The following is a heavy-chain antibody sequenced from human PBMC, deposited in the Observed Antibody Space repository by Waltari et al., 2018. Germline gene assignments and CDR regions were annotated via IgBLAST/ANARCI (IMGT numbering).Heavy chain of an antibody. D-gene: IGHD4-4*01. CDR2: VKQNSGGT. CDR3: ANLRLTTGEAFDI. V-gene: IGHV1-2*06. J-gene: IGHJ3*02. CDR1: GYTFTGYY. Sequence: QVQLVQSGAEVKKPGASVKVPCKASGYTFTGYYMHWVGQAPGQGLGWLGRVKQNSGGTTHAQKVQGRVAMTRDTSISTAYMGRGRLRSDGTAVYDCANLRLTTGEAFDIWGQGTMVTVSS.